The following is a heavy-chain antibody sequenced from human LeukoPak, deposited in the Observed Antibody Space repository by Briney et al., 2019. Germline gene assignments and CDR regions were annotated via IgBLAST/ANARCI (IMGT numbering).Heavy chain of an antibody. V-gene: IGHV4-38-2*02. D-gene: IGHD5-12*01. Sequence: PSETLSLTCTVSGYSISSGYYWGWIRQPPGKGLGWIGSIYHSGSTYYNPSLKSRVTISVDTSKNQFSLKLSSVTAADTAMYYCAKSNGYGLIDYWGQGTLVTVSS. CDR3: AKSNGYGLIDY. CDR1: GYSISSGYY. J-gene: IGHJ4*02. CDR2: IYHSGST.